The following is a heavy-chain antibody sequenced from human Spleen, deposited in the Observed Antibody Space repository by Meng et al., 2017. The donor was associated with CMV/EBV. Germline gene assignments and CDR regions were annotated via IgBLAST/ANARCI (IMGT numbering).Heavy chain of an antibody. D-gene: IGHD3-3*01. J-gene: IGHJ6*02. V-gene: IGHV1-18*01. Sequence: ASVKVSCKASGYGFISYGISWVRQAPGQGLEWMGWISAYNGNTDYVQKFQGRVTMTTDTSTSTAYMELRSLRSDDTAVYYCARYAYYDFWRGYYKVGMDVWGQGTTVTVSS. CDR2: ISAYNGNT. CDR1: GYGFISYG. CDR3: ARYAYYDFWRGYYKVGMDV.